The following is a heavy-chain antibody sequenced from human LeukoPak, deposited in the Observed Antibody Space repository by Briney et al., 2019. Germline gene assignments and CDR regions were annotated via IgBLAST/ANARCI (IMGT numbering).Heavy chain of an antibody. Sequence: ESGGSLRLSCAASGFTFSDYYMSWIRQAPGKGLEWVSYISSSGSTIYYADSVKGRFTISRDNAKNSLYLQVNSLRAEDTAVYYCARTRGSSSSRFDYWGQGTLVTVSS. CDR2: ISSSGSTI. J-gene: IGHJ4*02. CDR1: GFTFSDYY. V-gene: IGHV3-11*04. D-gene: IGHD6-6*01. CDR3: ARTRGSSSSRFDY.